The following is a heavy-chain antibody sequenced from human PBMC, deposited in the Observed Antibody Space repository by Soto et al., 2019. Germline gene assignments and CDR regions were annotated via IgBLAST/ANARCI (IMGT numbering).Heavy chain of an antibody. V-gene: IGHV3-48*02. D-gene: IGHD3-10*01. CDR2: ISTTSRTI. Sequence: EVQVVESGGGLIQPGGSLRLSCAGSGFTFSSYNMDWVRQAPGKGLEWISYISTTSRTIFYADSVKGRFTISRDNARNSLFLQMNSLRDEDTAVYYCARDGSRGYDMDVWGKGTTVIVSS. J-gene: IGHJ6*04. CDR3: ARDGSRGYDMDV. CDR1: GFTFSSYN.